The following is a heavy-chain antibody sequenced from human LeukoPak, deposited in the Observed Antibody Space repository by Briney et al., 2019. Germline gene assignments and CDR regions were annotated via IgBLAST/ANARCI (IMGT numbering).Heavy chain of an antibody. V-gene: IGHV1-69*05. Sequence: SVKVSCKASGGTFSSYAISWVRQAPGQGLEWMGGIIPIFGTANYAQKFQGRVTITTDESTSTAYMELSSLRSEDTAVYYCATDSYGDYLFDYWGQGTLVTVSS. CDR1: GGTFSSYA. D-gene: IGHD4-17*01. CDR3: ATDSYGDYLFDY. J-gene: IGHJ4*02. CDR2: IIPIFGTA.